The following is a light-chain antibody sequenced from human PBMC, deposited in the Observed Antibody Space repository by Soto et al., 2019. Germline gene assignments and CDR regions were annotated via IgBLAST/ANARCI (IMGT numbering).Light chain of an antibody. J-gene: IGKJ2*01. V-gene: IGKV1-5*03. CDR2: KAS. CDR1: QSVTNW. Sequence: DIPMTQSPSTLSASVGDRVTITCRASQSVTNWLVWYQQKPGKAPKLLIYKASNLEIRVPSSFSDSGSGTEFTLTISCLQPDDFASYYYQQYNTFPPYTFGQGTKLEIK. CDR3: QQYNTFPPYT.